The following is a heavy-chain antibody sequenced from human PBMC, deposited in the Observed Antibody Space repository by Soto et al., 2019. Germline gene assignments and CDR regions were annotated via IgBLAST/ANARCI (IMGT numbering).Heavy chain of an antibody. Sequence: QLQLQESGSGLVKPSQTLSLTCAVSGGSISSGGDSWSWIRQPPGKGLEWIGYIYHSGSTYYNPSLKSRVTLSVDRSKSQFSLKLSSVTAAEPAVYYCSRVWGYSYGLASDIWGQGTKVTVSS. J-gene: IGHJ3*02. CDR2: IYHSGST. V-gene: IGHV4-30-2*01. CDR1: GGSISSGGDS. CDR3: SRVWGYSYGLASDI. D-gene: IGHD5-18*01.